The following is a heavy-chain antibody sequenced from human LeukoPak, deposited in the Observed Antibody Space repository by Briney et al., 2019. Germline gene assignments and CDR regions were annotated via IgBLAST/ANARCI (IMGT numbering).Heavy chain of an antibody. Sequence: GGSLRLSCAASGFSFSDYGMTWVRQAPGKGLEWVSYISSSYGGVDYVDSVKGRFTISRDNAENSLFLQMNSLRDEDTAIYYCARRERQSWNYYYFDYWGQGTPVTVSS. D-gene: IGHD1-7*01. CDR1: GFSFSDYG. V-gene: IGHV3-48*02. CDR3: ARRERQSWNYYYFDY. J-gene: IGHJ4*02. CDR2: ISSSYGGV.